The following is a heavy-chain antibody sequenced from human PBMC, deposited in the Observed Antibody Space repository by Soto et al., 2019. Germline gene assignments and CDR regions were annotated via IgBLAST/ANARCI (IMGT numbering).Heavy chain of an antibody. Sequence: PGGSLRLSCAASGFTFSSYAMSWVRQAPGKGLEWVSAISGSGGSTYYADSVKGRFTISRDNSKNTLYLQMNSLRAEDTAVYYCAKVPVLRFLEWLLEAFDIWGQGTMVTVSS. CDR2: ISGSGGST. J-gene: IGHJ3*02. CDR3: AKVPVLRFLEWLLEAFDI. CDR1: GFTFSSYA. V-gene: IGHV3-23*01. D-gene: IGHD3-3*01.